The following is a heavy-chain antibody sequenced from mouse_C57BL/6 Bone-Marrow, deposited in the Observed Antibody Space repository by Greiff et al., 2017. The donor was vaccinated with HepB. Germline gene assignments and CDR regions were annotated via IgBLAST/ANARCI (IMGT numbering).Heavy chain of an antibody. CDR1: GYTFTDYE. Sequence: VQLQQSGAELVRPGASVTLSCKASGYTFTDYEMHWVKPTPVHGLEWIGAIDPETGGTAYNQKFKGKAILTADKSSSTAYMELRSLTSEDSAVYYCTRCRYREWFAYWGQGTLVTVSA. D-gene: IGHD2-14*01. J-gene: IGHJ3*01. CDR2: IDPETGGT. CDR3: TRCRYREWFAY. V-gene: IGHV1-15*01.